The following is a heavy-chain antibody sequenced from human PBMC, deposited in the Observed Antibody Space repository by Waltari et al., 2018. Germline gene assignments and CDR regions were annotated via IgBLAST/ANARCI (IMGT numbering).Heavy chain of an antibody. CDR2: ISGMGGST. CDR3: AKSIVVVPAALDAFDI. CDR1: GFTFSSYA. V-gene: IGHV3-23*01. Sequence: EVQLLESGGGLVQPGGSLRLSCAASGFTFSSYAMSWVRQAPGKGLEWVVAISGMGGSTDYADSGKGRFTISRDNSKNTLYLQMNSLRAEDTAVYYCAKSIVVVPAALDAFDIWGQGTMVTVSS. J-gene: IGHJ3*02. D-gene: IGHD2-2*01.